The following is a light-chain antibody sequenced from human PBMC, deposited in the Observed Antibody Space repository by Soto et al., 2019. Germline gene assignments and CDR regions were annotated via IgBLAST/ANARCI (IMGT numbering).Light chain of an antibody. CDR1: TSNFGSNS. Sequence: QSVLTQSPSASGTPGQRVTISCSGSTSNFGSNSVNWYQQLPGTAPKVVIYGNNQRPSGVPDRFSGSKSGTSASLAISGLQSDDEADYYCAAWDDSVKGVLFGEGTKLTVL. CDR3: AAWDDSVKGVL. CDR2: GNN. J-gene: IGLJ2*01. V-gene: IGLV1-44*01.